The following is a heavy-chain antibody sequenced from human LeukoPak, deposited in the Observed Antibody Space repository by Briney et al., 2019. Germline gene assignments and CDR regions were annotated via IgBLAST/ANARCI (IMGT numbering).Heavy chain of an antibody. CDR2: ISSSGSTI. CDR3: ARDTTYYYDSSCYYFDY. V-gene: IGHV3-48*03. D-gene: IGHD3-22*01. J-gene: IGHJ4*02. CDR1: GFTFSSYE. Sequence: GGSLRLSCAASGFTFSSYEMNWVRQAPGKGLEWVSYISSSGSTIYYADSVKGRFTISRDNAKNSLYLQMNSLRAEDTAVYYCARDTTYYYDSSCYYFDYWGQGTLVTVSS.